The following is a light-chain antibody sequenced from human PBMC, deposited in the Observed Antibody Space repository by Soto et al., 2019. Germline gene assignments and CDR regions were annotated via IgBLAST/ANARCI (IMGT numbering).Light chain of an antibody. CDR1: SSNIASKY. Sequence: QSVLAQPPSVSAAPGQMVTISCSGSSSNIASKYVAWYQHVPGSAPKLLIYENNRRPSGIPDRFSGSKSGTSATLGITGLQTGDEADYYCATGDSSLSAGVTFGGGTKVTVL. J-gene: IGLJ2*01. CDR2: ENN. CDR3: ATGDSSLSAGVT. V-gene: IGLV1-51*02.